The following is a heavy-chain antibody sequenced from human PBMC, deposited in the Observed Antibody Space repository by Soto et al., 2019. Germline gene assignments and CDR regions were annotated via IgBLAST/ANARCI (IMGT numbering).Heavy chain of an antibody. D-gene: IGHD3-10*01. CDR1: GGTFSSYT. CDR2: IIPILGIA. V-gene: IGHV1-69*04. Sequence: SVKVSCKASGGTFSSYTISWVRQAPGEGLEWMGRIIPILGIANYAQKFQGRVTITADKSTSTAYMELSSLRSEDTAVYYCARDPYGSGSYYNDYWGQGTLVTVSS. J-gene: IGHJ4*02. CDR3: ARDPYGSGSYYNDY.